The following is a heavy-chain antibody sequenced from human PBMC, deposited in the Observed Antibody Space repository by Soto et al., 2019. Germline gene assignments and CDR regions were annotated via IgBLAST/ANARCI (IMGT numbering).Heavy chain of an antibody. V-gene: IGHV3-64*01. J-gene: IGHJ4*02. CDR3: ASSGKVATTPLDY. CDR2: ISSNGGST. CDR1: GFTFSSYA. Sequence: PGGSLRLSCAASGFTFSSYAMHWVRKAPGKGLEYVSAISSNGGSTYYANSVKGRFTISRDNSKNTLYLQMGSLRAEDMAVYYCASSGKVATTPLDYWGQGTLVTVSS. D-gene: IGHD5-12*01.